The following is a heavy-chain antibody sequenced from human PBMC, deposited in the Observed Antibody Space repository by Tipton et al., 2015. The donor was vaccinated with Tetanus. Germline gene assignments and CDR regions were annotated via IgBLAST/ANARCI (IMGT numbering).Heavy chain of an antibody. J-gene: IGHJ6*02. Sequence: TLSLTCTVSGGSITSNYWTWIRQPAGKGLEWIGRIYAPGITNYNPSLKSRVTISIDTSKNQFSVRLSPVFAADTAVYYCARQLRYCSSTNCLVGVFYGMDVWGQGTAVTVSS. CDR1: GGSITSNY. CDR2: IYAPGIT. CDR3: ARQLRYCSSTNCLVGVFYGMDV. D-gene: IGHD2-2*01. V-gene: IGHV4-4*07.